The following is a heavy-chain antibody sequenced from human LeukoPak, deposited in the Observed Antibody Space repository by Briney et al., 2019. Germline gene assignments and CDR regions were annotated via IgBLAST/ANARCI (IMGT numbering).Heavy chain of an antibody. J-gene: IGHJ4*02. CDR1: GGSFSGYY. Sequence: SETLSLTCAVYGGSFSGYYWSWIRQPPGKGLGWIGEINHSGSTNYNPSLKSRVTISVDTSKNQFSLKLSSVTAADTAVYYCARVHSYGGNDYWGQGTLVTVSS. CDR3: ARVHSYGGNDY. V-gene: IGHV4-34*01. CDR2: INHSGST. D-gene: IGHD5-18*01.